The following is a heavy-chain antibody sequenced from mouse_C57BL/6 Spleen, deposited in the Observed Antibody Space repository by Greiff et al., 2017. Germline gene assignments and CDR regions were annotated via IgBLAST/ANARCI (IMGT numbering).Heavy chain of an antibody. CDR3: ARGQVTTGYYLDY. V-gene: IGHV1-52*01. J-gene: IGHJ2*01. CDR2: IDPSDSET. D-gene: IGHD2-2*01. CDR1: GYTFTSYW. Sequence: QVQLQQPGAELVRPGSSVKLSCKASGYTFTSYWMHWVKQRPIQGLEWIGNIDPSDSETPYNQKFKDKATLTVDKSSRPAYMQLSSLTSEDSAVXYCARGQVTTGYYLDYWGQGTTLTVSS.